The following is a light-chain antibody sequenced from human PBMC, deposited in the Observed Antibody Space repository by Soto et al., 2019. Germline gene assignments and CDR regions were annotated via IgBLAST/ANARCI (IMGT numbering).Light chain of an antibody. CDR2: DAS. Sequence: DIQMTQSPSTLSASVGDRVTITCRASQTISTWLAWYQQKPGKAPQLLIYDASSLKSGVPARFSGSGSGTQFTLTISSLQPDDFATYYCQQYNSYSYTF. CDR1: QTISTW. J-gene: IGKJ2*01. CDR3: QQYNSYSYT. V-gene: IGKV1-5*01.